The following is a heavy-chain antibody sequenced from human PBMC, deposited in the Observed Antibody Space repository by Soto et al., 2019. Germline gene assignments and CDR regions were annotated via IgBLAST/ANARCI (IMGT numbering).Heavy chain of an antibody. CDR1: GVTFISYD. CDR3: ARGVTMVRGVIIDWFDP. J-gene: IGHJ5*02. D-gene: IGHD3-10*01. CDR2: IGTAGDT. V-gene: IGHV3-13*04. Sequence: PVGFLRLSCAASGVTFISYDMHWVRQATGKGLEWVSTIGTAGDTYYPGSVKGRFTISRENAKNSLYLQMNSLRAGDTAVYYCARGVTMVRGVIIDWFDPWGQGTLVTVSS.